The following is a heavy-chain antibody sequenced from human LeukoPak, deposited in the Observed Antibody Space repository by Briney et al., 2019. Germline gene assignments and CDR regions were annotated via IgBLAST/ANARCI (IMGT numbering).Heavy chain of an antibody. D-gene: IGHD4-23*01. CDR1: GGSIRSSYYY. Sequence: SETLSLTCTVSGGSIRSSYYYWGWIRQPPGKGLEWIGSIYDSGSTYYNPSLKSRVTISVDTSKNQFSLKLNSVTAADTAVYYCARGGGHLDCWGQGTLVTVSS. J-gene: IGHJ4*02. CDR2: IYDSGST. CDR3: ARGGGHLDC. V-gene: IGHV4-39*01.